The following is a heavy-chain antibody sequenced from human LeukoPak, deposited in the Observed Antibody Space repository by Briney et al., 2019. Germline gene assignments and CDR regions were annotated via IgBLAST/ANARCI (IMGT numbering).Heavy chain of an antibody. CDR1: GYTISDYF. J-gene: IGHJ4*02. Sequence: ASVRVSCKASGYTISDYFMHWVRQAPGQGLEWMGWINPNSGGTNYAQKFQGRVTMTRDTSISTAYMELSRLRSDDTAVYYCARGHDYGDLLFDYWGQGTLVTVSS. D-gene: IGHD4-17*01. V-gene: IGHV1-2*02. CDR2: INPNSGGT. CDR3: ARGHDYGDLLFDY.